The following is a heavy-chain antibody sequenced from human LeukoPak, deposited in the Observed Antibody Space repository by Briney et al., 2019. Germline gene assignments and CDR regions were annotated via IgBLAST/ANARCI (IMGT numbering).Heavy chain of an antibody. Sequence: ASVKVSCKVSGYTLTELSMHWVRQAPGKGLEWMGGFDPEDGETIYAQKFQGRVTMTEDTSTSTAYMQLRSLRSDDTAVYYCARDCSSTSCYWRWFDPWGQGTLVTVSS. V-gene: IGHV1-24*01. CDR3: ARDCSSTSCYWRWFDP. D-gene: IGHD2-2*01. CDR1: GYTLTELS. CDR2: FDPEDGET. J-gene: IGHJ5*02.